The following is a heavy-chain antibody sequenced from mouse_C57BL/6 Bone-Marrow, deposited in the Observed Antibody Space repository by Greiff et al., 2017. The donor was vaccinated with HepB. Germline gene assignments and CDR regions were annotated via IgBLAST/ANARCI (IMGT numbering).Heavy chain of an antibody. CDR2: INPNNGGT. J-gene: IGHJ4*01. Sequence: VQLQQSGPELVKPGASVKISCKASGYTFTDYYMNWVKQSHGKSLEWIGDINPNNGGTSYNQKFKGKATLTVDKSSSTAYMELRSLTSEDSAVYYCARRWLRRAMDYWGQGTSVTVSS. CDR3: ARRWLRRAMDY. V-gene: IGHV1-26*01. D-gene: IGHD2-2*01. CDR1: GYTFTDYY.